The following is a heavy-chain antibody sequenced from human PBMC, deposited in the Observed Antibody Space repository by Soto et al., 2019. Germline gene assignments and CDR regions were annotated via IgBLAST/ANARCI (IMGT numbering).Heavy chain of an antibody. J-gene: IGHJ4*02. CDR1: GFTFSDYY. D-gene: IGHD3-10*02. V-gene: IGHV3-11*01. Sequence: GGSLRLSCTASGFTFSDYYMNWIRQAPGKGLEWVSDISSGGITMYYADSVKGRFTISRDNARNPLYLQMNSLTAENADVYFCPRDLRHCSKNTCYPHRAGLKGVFFDYWGQGTQVTVSS. CDR3: PRDLRHCSKNTCYPHRAGLKGVFFDY. CDR2: ISSGGITM.